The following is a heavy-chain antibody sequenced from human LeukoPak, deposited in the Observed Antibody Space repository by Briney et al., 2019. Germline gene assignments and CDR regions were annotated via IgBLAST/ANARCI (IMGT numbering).Heavy chain of an antibody. V-gene: IGHV1-8*01. CDR3: ARDSIVATILLDY. J-gene: IGHJ4*02. Sequence: ASVKVSCKASGYTFTSYDINWVRRATGQGLEWMGWMNPNSGNTGYAQKFQGRVTMTRNTSISTAYMELSSLRSDDTAVYYCARDSIVATILLDYWGQGTLVTVSS. CDR2: MNPNSGNT. D-gene: IGHD5-12*01. CDR1: GYTFTSYD.